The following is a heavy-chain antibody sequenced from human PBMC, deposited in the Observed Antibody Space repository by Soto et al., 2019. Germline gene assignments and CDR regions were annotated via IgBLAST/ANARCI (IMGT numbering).Heavy chain of an antibody. CDR1: GGTFSSYA. CDR2: IIPSFGTA. V-gene: IGHV1-69*13. CDR3: ATGPHSSGWYSRVDY. D-gene: IGHD6-19*01. Sequence: GASVKVSCKASGGTFSSYAISWVRQAPGQGLEWMGGIIPSFGTANYAQKFQGRVTITADESTSTAYMELSSLRSEDTAVYYCATGPHSSGWYSRVDYWGQGTLVTVSS. J-gene: IGHJ4*02.